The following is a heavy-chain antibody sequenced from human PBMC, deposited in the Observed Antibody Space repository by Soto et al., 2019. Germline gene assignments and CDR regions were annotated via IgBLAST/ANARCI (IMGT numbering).Heavy chain of an antibody. J-gene: IGHJ4*02. CDR3: AGNSYYDILTGYWHFDY. Sequence: SETLSLTCTVSGGSISSSSYYWGWIRQPPGKGLEWIGSIYYSGSTYYNPSLKSRVTISVDTSKNQFSLKLSSVTAADTAVYYCAGNSYYDILTGYWHFDYWGQGTLVTVSS. CDR1: GGSISSSSYY. CDR2: IYYSGST. V-gene: IGHV4-39*07. D-gene: IGHD3-9*01.